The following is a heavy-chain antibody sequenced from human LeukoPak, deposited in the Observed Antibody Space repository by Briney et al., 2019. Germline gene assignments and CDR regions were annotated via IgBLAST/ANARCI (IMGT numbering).Heavy chain of an antibody. CDR1: GFTVSNNY. J-gene: IGHJ4*02. CDR2: LYSGGST. CDR3: ARGARSLRFFDF. V-gene: IGHV3-53*01. Sequence: GGSLRLSCTASGFTVSNNYMNWVRQAPGKGLEWVSSLYSGGSTYYADSMQGRFTISRDSSTNTVFLQISNLKIEDTAVYYCARGARSLRFFDFWGQGALVTVSS.